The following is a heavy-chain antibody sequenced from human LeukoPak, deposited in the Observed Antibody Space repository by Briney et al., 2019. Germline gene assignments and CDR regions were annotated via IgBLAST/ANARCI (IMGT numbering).Heavy chain of an antibody. CDR1: GFIGISDH. CDR2: TYGTGST. J-gene: IGHJ4*02. CDR3: GRENILTGLYLDQ. Sequence: GVSLRLSCAASGFIGISDHIRWVRQAPGKGLEWVSLTYGTGSTSFADSVRGRFSISRDKSRNTPYLQMDSLRAEDTAVYFCGRENILTGLYLDQWGQGTLVTVSS. V-gene: IGHV3-66*01. D-gene: IGHD3-9*01.